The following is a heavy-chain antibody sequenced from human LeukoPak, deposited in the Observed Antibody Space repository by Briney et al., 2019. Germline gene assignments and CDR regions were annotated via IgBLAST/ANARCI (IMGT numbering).Heavy chain of an antibody. CDR1: GGSISNYY. V-gene: IGHV4-59*06. J-gene: IGHJ3*02. CDR2: IYYSGST. D-gene: IGHD2-8*01. Sequence: SETLSLTCTVSGGSISNYYWSWIRQHPGKGLEWIGYIYYSGSTYYNPSLKSRVTISVDTSKNQFSPKLSSVTAADTAVYYCARGRLVLMVYARAFDIWGQGTMVTVSS. CDR3: ARGRLVLMVYARAFDI.